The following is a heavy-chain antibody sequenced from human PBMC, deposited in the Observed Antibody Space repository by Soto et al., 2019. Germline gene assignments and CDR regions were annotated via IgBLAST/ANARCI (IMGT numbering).Heavy chain of an antibody. CDR1: GGTFSSYA. J-gene: IGHJ4*02. D-gene: IGHD3-22*01. CDR2: IIPIFGTA. Sequence: QVQLVQSGAEVKKPGSSVKVSCKASGGTFSSYAISWVRQAPGQGLEWMGGIIPIFGTANYAQKFQGRVTITADESTSTAYMELSSLRSEDTAVYYCARASFEYYYDSSGYYFNYWGQGTLVTVSS. CDR3: ARASFEYYYDSSGYYFNY. V-gene: IGHV1-69*12.